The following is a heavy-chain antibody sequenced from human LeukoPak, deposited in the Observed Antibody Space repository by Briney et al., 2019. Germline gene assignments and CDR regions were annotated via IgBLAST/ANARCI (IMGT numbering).Heavy chain of an antibody. Sequence: PSETLSLTCTVSGGSISSGSYSWNWIRQPAGKGLEWIGRIYTSGSTNYNPSLKSRLTISVDTSKNQFSLKLSSVTAADTAVYYCARAEWELDDAFDIWGRGTMVTVSS. CDR3: ARAEWELDDAFDI. J-gene: IGHJ3*02. CDR2: IYTSGST. V-gene: IGHV4-61*02. D-gene: IGHD1-26*01. CDR1: GGSISSGSYS.